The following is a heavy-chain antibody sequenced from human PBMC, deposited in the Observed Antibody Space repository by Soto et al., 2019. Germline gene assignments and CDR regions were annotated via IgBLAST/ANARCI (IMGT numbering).Heavy chain of an antibody. Sequence: QVQLVQSGAEVKKPGASVKVSCKASGYTFTGYYMHWVRQAPGQGLEWMGWINPNSGGTNYAQKFQGRVTMTRDTSISTAYMELSRLRSDDTAVYYCARDRWPGYCSSTSCYDVYYYYGMDVWGQGTTVTVSS. D-gene: IGHD2-2*01. CDR2: INPNSGGT. V-gene: IGHV1-2*02. J-gene: IGHJ6*02. CDR1: GYTFTGYY. CDR3: ARDRWPGYCSSTSCYDVYYYYGMDV.